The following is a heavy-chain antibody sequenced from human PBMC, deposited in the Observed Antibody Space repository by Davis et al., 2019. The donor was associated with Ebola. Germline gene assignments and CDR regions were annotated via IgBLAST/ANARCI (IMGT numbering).Heavy chain of an antibody. Sequence: ASVQVSCKAFGYTFTNYYVHWVRLAPGQRLEWMGVINPSAGYTNYAQRFQGRVTMTTDTSTSTAYMELRSLRSDDTAVYYCARSPRGGYSYGSVGYWGQGTLVTVSS. D-gene: IGHD5-18*01. CDR2: INPSAGYT. J-gene: IGHJ4*02. V-gene: IGHV1-46*01. CDR3: ARSPRGGYSYGSVGY. CDR1: GYTFTNYY.